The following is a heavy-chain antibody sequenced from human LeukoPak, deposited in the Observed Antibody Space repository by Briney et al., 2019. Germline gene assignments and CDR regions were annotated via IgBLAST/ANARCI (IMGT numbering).Heavy chain of an antibody. Sequence: GGSLRLSCVVSGFTISSYGMHWVRQAPGKGLEWVAFIRYDGSYKKYADSVKGRFTISRDNAKNSLYLQMNSLRAEDTAVYYCAREVWGLPGLVDYWGQGTLVTVSS. D-gene: IGHD3-16*01. V-gene: IGHV3-30*02. CDR1: GFTISSYG. J-gene: IGHJ4*02. CDR2: IRYDGSYK. CDR3: AREVWGLPGLVDY.